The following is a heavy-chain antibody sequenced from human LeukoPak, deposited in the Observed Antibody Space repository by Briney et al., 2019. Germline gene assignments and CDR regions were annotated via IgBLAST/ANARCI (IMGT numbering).Heavy chain of an antibody. CDR3: AKADRGWGVITKD. V-gene: IGHV3-23*01. CDR2: IGGSSDFT. CDR1: GFTFSNYA. Sequence: PGGSLRLSCAASGFTFSNYAMGWVRQAPGKGLEWVSAIGGSSDFTYYAEYVKGRFTISRDNSKKTLYLQMNSLRDEDTAVYYCAKADRGWGVITKDWGQGTLVTVSS. D-gene: IGHD3-10*01. J-gene: IGHJ4*02.